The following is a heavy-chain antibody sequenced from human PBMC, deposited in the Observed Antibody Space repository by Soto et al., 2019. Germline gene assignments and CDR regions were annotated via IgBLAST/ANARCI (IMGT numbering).Heavy chain of an antibody. V-gene: IGHV3-23*01. CDR3: ARTWLAPDF. CDR1: GFTFINFG. D-gene: IGHD5-12*01. J-gene: IGHJ4*02. Sequence: GGSLRLSCAVSGFTFINFGMTWVRQAPGKGLEWVSDISSSGDTTYYADSVKGRFTISRDNSKNIVYLQMNSLRAEDTALYYCARTWLAPDFWGQGTLVTVSS. CDR2: ISSSGDTT.